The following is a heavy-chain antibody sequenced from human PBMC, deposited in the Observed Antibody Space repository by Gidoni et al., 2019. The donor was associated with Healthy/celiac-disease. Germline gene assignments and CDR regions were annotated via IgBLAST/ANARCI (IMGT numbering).Heavy chain of an antibody. CDR2: IYPGDSDT. Sequence: EVQLVQSGAEVNKPGASLKISCKGSGYSFTSYWIGWVRQMPGKGLEWMGIIYPGDSDTRYSPSFQGQVTISADKSISTAYLQWSSLKASDTAMYYCARLPRYCSGGSCLYYFDYWGQGTLVTVS. CDR1: GYSFTSYW. D-gene: IGHD2-15*01. J-gene: IGHJ4*02. CDR3: ARLPRYCSGGSCLYYFDY. V-gene: IGHV5-51*01.